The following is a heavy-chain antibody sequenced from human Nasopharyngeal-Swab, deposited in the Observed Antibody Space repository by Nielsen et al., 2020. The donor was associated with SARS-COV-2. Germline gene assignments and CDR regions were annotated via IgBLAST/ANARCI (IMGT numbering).Heavy chain of an antibody. J-gene: IGHJ4*02. CDR3: ARVGTYYYDSSGYYPDY. V-gene: IGHV1-8*01. D-gene: IGHD3-22*01. CDR2: MNPNSGNT. Sequence: ASVKVSCKASGYTFTSYDINWVRQATGQGLEWMGWMNPNSGNTGYAQKLQGRVTMTTDTSTSTAYMELRSLRSDDTAVYYCARVGTYYYDSSGYYPDYWGQGTLVTVSS. CDR1: GYTFTSYD.